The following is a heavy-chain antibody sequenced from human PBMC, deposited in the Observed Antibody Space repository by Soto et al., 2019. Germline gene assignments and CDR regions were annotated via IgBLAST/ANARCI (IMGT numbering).Heavy chain of an antibody. J-gene: IGHJ3*02. D-gene: IGHD1-1*01. Sequence: QVQLQQWGAGLLKPSETLSLTCAVFGGSVNSGNYYWSWIRQPPGKGLEWIGEMSHSGGTHFNPSLKRRVTLSVDTSKNQFSLKMSSVTAADTALYYCARVERGTSTTVVDAFEIWGPGTMVTVSS. V-gene: IGHV4-34*01. CDR2: MSHSGGT. CDR3: ARVERGTSTTVVDAFEI. CDR1: GGSVNSGNYY.